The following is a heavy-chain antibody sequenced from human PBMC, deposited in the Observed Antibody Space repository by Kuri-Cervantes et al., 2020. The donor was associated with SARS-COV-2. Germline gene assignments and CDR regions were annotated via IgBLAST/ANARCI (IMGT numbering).Heavy chain of an antibody. CDR2: ISYDGSNK. V-gene: IGHV3-30*03. J-gene: IGHJ6*02. Sequence: LSLTCAASGFTFSSYGMHWVRQAPGKGLEWVAVISYDGSNKYYADSVKGRFTISRDNSKNTLYLQVNSLRAEDTAVYYCARDPQRYFDWLLSYYYYGMDVWGQGTTVTVSS. D-gene: IGHD3-9*01. CDR1: GFTFSSYG. CDR3: ARDPQRYFDWLLSYYYYGMDV.